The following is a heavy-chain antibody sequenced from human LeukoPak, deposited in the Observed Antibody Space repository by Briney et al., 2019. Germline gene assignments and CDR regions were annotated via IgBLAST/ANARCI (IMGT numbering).Heavy chain of an antibody. D-gene: IGHD3-22*01. CDR3: ARAARRYYYDSSGYDH. CDR1: GGSISSSSYY. CDR2: IYYSGST. Sequence: PSETLSLTCTVSGGSISSSSYYWGWIRQPPGKGLEWIGSIYYSGSTYYNPSLKSRVTISVDTSKNQFSLKLSSVTAADTAVYYCARAARRYYYDSSGYDHWGQGTLVTVSS. J-gene: IGHJ4*02. V-gene: IGHV4-39*01.